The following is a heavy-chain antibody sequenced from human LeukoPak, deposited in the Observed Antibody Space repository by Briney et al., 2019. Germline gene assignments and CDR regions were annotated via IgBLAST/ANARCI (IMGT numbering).Heavy chain of an antibody. Sequence: PSETLSLTCTVSGGSISGYYWSWIRQPAGKGLEWIGRIYSSGSTNYNPSLKGRVTMSIDTSKNQFSLKLSSVTAADTAFYYCARDTKFSPWGQGTLVTVSS. D-gene: IGHD3-3*01. CDR1: GGSISGYY. V-gene: IGHV4-4*07. J-gene: IGHJ5*02. CDR2: IYSSGST. CDR3: ARDTKFSP.